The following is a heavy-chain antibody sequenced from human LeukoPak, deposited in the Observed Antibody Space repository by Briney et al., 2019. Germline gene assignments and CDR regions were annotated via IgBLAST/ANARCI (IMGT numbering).Heavy chain of an antibody. CDR1: GGSFSGYY. D-gene: IGHD7-27*01. CDR3: ARGSNWAVDY. V-gene: IGHV4-34*01. J-gene: IGHJ4*02. Sequence: SETLSLTCAVHGGSFSGYYWSWIRQPPGKGLEWIGEINHSGSTNYNPSLKSRVTISVDTSKNQFSLKLSSVTAADTAVYYCARGSNWAVDYWGQGTLVTVSS. CDR2: INHSGST.